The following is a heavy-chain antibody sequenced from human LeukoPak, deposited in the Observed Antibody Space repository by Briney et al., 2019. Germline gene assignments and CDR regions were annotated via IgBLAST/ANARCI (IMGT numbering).Heavy chain of an antibody. CDR2: ISGSGGST. CDR1: GFTFNNNG. V-gene: IGHV3-23*01. D-gene: IGHD6-13*01. CDR3: AKGSAAAGL. J-gene: IGHJ4*02. Sequence: PGGSLRLSCAASGFTFNNNGMSWVRQAPGKGPEWVSVISGSGGSTYYADSVKGRFTISRDNSKNTLYLQMNSLRAEDTAVYYCAKGSAAAGLWGQGTLVTVSS.